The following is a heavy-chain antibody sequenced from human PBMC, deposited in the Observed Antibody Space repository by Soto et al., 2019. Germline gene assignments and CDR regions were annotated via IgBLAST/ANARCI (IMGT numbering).Heavy chain of an antibody. V-gene: IGHV4-4*02. CDR2: LSHIGSV. Sequence: QVLLQESGPGLVQPSGTLSLSCVVSGVSIGSNYYWGWVRQSPGKGLEWLGDLSHIGSVIYNPSLKCRVSISMDKSQNRISLKLNSVTAAVQAFFYCARSRGWYAIDYSGQGTLVIV. CDR1: GVSIGSNYY. D-gene: IGHD6-19*01. CDR3: ARSRGWYAIDY. J-gene: IGHJ4*02.